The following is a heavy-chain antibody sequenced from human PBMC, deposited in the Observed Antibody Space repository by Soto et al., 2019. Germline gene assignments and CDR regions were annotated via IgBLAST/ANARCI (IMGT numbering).Heavy chain of an antibody. V-gene: IGHV1-8*01. CDR2: MNPNSGNT. J-gene: IGHJ6*03. Sequence: QVQLVQSGAEVKKPGASVKVSCKASGYTFTSYDINWVRQATGQGLEWMGWMNPNSGNTGYAQKFQGRVTMTRNTSISTAYMELSSLRSEDTAVYYCARPVTLRAYYYYYMDVWGKGTTVTVSS. D-gene: IGHD2-21*02. CDR3: ARPVTLRAYYYYYMDV. CDR1: GYTFTSYD.